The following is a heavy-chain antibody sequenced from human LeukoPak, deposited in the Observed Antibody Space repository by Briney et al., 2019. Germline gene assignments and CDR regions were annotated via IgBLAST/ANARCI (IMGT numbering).Heavy chain of an antibody. Sequence: SQTLSLTRTVSGGSISSGDYYWSWIRQPPGKGLEWIGYIYYSGSTYYNPSLKSRVTISVDTPKNQFSLKLSSVTAADTAVYYCATRNYYGSGSYYNGPDYWGQGTLVTVSS. D-gene: IGHD3-10*01. V-gene: IGHV4-30-4*01. CDR1: GGSISSGDYY. CDR2: IYYSGST. CDR3: ATRNYYGSGSYYNGPDY. J-gene: IGHJ4*02.